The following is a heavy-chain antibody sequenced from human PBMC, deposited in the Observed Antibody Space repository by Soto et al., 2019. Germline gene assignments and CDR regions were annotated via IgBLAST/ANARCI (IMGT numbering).Heavy chain of an antibody. CDR2: IYYSGST. Sequence: SETLSLTCTVSGGSISSGGYYWSWIRQHPGKGLEWIGYIYYSGSTYCNPSLKSRVTISVDTSKNQFSLKLSSVTAADTAVYYCARFRSYYGSGSSRRDWFDPWGQGTLVTVSS. J-gene: IGHJ5*02. D-gene: IGHD3-10*01. CDR3: ARFRSYYGSGSSRRDWFDP. V-gene: IGHV4-31*03. CDR1: GGSISSGGYY.